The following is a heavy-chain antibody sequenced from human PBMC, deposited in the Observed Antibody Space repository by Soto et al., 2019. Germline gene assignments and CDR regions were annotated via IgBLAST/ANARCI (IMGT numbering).Heavy chain of an antibody. CDR3: VQGRYPTMATTLDH. Sequence: PGESLKISCAASGFTFSIYAMTWGRQSPWKGLEWVSSMSRTGDNTYYADSVKGRFTISRDNSKNTLYLQMNSLRAEDTALYYCVQGRYPTMATTLDHWGQGTLVTVSS. J-gene: IGHJ5*02. V-gene: IGHV3-23*01. CDR2: MSRTGDNT. CDR1: GFTFSIYA. D-gene: IGHD1-7*01.